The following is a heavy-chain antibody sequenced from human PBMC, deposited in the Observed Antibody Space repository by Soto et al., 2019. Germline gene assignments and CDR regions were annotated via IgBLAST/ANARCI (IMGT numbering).Heavy chain of an antibody. CDR3: GRDGSGGIIDS. V-gene: IGHV1-18*01. CDR1: GYTFTGYG. Sequence: QVQLVQSGAEVKKPGASVKVSCKTSGYTFTGYGINWVRQAPGHGLEWMGWISVFNGNTKYGQNIQDRVIMTTDTSTSTAYMELRSLRSADTAVYVCGRDGSGGIIDSWGQGTMLIVSS. D-gene: IGHD2-15*01. CDR2: ISVFNGNT. J-gene: IGHJ3*01.